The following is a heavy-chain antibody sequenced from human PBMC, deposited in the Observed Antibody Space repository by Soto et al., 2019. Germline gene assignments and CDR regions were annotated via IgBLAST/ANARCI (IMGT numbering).Heavy chain of an antibody. CDR2: IWYDGSNK. CDR1: GFTFSTYG. CDR3: GRDGALGDTAVVDS. D-gene: IGHD5-18*01. J-gene: IGHJ4*02. V-gene: IGHV3-33*01. Sequence: QVQLVESGGGVVQPGKSLRLSCAASGFTFSTYGMHWVRQAPGKGLEWVAVIWYDGSNKYHGDSLKGRFTISRDNSKNTLYLQINNLRAADKAVYYCGRDGALGDTAVVDSWGQGTLVTVSS.